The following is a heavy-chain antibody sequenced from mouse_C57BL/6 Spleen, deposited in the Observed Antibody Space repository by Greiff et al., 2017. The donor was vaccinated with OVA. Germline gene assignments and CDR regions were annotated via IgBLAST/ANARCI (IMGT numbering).Heavy chain of an antibody. CDR2: INPNNGGT. CDR1: GYTFTDYY. CDR3: ARFADWDGYYFDY. D-gene: IGHD4-1*01. J-gene: IGHJ2*01. V-gene: IGHV1-26*01. Sequence: VQLQQSGPELVKPGASVKISCKASGYTFTDYYMNWVKQSHGKSLEWIGDINPNNGGTSYNQKFKGKATLTVDKSSSTAYMELRSLTSEDSAVYYCARFADWDGYYFDYWGQGTTLTVSS.